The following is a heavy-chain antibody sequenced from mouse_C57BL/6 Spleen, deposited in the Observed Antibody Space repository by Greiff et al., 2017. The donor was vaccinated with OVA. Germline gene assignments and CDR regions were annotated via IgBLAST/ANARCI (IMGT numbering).Heavy chain of an antibody. D-gene: IGHD1-1*01. V-gene: IGHV1-82*01. J-gene: IGHJ2*01. CDR3: ASYYGSSPLDY. CDR1: GYAFSSSW. CDR2: IYPGDGDT. Sequence: VQGVESGPELVKPGASVKISCKASGYAFSSSWMNWVKQRPGKGLEWIGRIYPGDGDTNYNGKFKGKATLTADKSSSTAYMQLSSLTSEDSAVYFCASYYGSSPLDYWGQGTTLTVSS.